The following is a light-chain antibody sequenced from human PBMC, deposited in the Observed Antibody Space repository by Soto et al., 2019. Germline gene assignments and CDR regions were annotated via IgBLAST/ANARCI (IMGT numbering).Light chain of an antibody. Sequence: EIVLTQSPGTLSLSPGERVTLSCRASQSVSSSYLGWYHQTAGQAPRLLIYGASSRATCFPARFSGSGLGTEFTLTISTLQSEDFAVYYCQQYNNWPPPTFGQGTRLEIK. CDR2: GAS. V-gene: IGKV3-15*01. CDR1: QSVSSSY. J-gene: IGKJ5*01. CDR3: QQYNNWPPPT.